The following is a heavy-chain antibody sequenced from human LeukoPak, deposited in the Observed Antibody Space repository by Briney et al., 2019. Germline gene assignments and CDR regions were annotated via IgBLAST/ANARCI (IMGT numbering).Heavy chain of an antibody. CDR3: AKEGRSLQTY. V-gene: IGHV3-21*04. J-gene: IGHJ4*02. Sequence: GGSLRLSCAASGFTFSSYSMNWVRQAPGKGLEWVSSISSSSSYIYYADSVKGRFTISRDNAKNSLYLQMNSLRVEDTAVYYCAKEGRSLQTYWGQGTLVTVSS. CDR2: ISSSSSYI. CDR1: GFTFSSYS. D-gene: IGHD5-24*01.